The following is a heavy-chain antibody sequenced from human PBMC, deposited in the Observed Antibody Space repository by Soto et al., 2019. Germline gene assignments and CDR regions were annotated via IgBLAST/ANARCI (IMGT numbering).Heavy chain of an antibody. CDR1: GGSFSGYY. Sequence: SETLSLTCAVYGGSFSGYYWSWIRQPPGKGLEWIGEINHSGSTNYNPSLKTRVTISVDTSKNQFSLTLSSVTAADTAVYYCARGGYDFWSGYPPRYWGQGTLVTVSS. J-gene: IGHJ4*02. CDR3: ARGGYDFWSGYPPRY. D-gene: IGHD3-3*01. CDR2: INHSGST. V-gene: IGHV4-34*01.